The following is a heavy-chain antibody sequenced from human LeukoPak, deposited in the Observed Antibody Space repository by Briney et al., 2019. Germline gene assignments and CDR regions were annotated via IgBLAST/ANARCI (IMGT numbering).Heavy chain of an antibody. CDR1: GFTFSSYS. D-gene: IGHD2-2*01. CDR3: ARGIRSTSYYIDY. CDR2: ISGRSTT. J-gene: IGHJ4*02. Sequence: GGSLRLSCAASGFTFSSYSMSWVRQAPGKGLEWVSAISGRSTTYYADSVKGRFTISRDNSKNTLYLQMNSLRTEDTAVYYCARGIRSTSYYIDYWGQGTLVTVSP. V-gene: IGHV3-23*01.